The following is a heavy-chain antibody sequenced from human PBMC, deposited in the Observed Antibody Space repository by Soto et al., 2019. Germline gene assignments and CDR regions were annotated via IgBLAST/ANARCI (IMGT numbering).Heavy chain of an antibody. Sequence: QVQLVESGGGLVKPGGSLRLSCAASGFTFSDYYRTWIRQAPGKVLEWVSYISSSSSYTNYADSVKGRFTISRDNAKNSLYLQTNSMRAEEPSVYYCARDFFDGYDLAHWYYYGMDVWGQGTTVTVSS. CDR1: GFTFSDYY. V-gene: IGHV3-11*05. CDR2: ISSSSSYT. D-gene: IGHD5-12*01. J-gene: IGHJ6*02. CDR3: ARDFFDGYDLAHWYYYGMDV.